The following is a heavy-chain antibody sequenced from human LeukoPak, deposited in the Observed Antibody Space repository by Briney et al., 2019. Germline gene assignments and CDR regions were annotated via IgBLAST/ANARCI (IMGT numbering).Heavy chain of an antibody. J-gene: IGHJ4*02. V-gene: IGHV3-64*04. Sequence: GGSLRLSCSASGFTFSSYAMHWVRQAPGKGLEYVSAISSNGGSTYYADSVKGRFTISRDNSKNSLYLQMNSLRAEDTAVYYCARVLFHSLAVFDYWGQGTLVTVSS. CDR2: ISSNGGST. CDR1: GFTFSSYA. CDR3: ARVLFHSLAVFDY. D-gene: IGHD2/OR15-2a*01.